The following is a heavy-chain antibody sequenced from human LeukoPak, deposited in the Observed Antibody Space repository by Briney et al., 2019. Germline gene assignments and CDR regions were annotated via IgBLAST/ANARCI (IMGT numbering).Heavy chain of an antibody. CDR2: INHSGST. Sequence: SETLSLTCAVYGGTFSGYYWSWIRQPPGKGLEWIGEINHSGSTNYNPSLKSRVTISVDTSKKQFSLKLSSVTAADTAVYYCARVREPTVTTSLFDYWGQGTLVTVSS. J-gene: IGHJ4*02. CDR3: ARVREPTVTTSLFDY. V-gene: IGHV4-34*01. D-gene: IGHD4-17*01. CDR1: GGTFSGYY.